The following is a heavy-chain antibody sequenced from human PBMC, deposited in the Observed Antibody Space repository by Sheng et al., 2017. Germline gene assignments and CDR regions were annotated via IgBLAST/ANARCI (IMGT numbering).Heavy chain of an antibody. D-gene: IGHD1-26*01. Sequence: EVQLVESGGGLVQPGGSLRLSCAASGFTFSSYAMSWVRQAPGKGLEWVSAISGSGGSTYYADSVKGRFTISRDNSKNTLYLQMNSLRAEDTAVYYCAKAWVSTVVGSGGGAFDIWGQGTMVTVSS. CDR2: ISGSGGST. V-gene: IGHV3-23*04. CDR3: AKAWVSTVVGSGGGAFDI. CDR1: GFTFSSYA. J-gene: IGHJ3*02.